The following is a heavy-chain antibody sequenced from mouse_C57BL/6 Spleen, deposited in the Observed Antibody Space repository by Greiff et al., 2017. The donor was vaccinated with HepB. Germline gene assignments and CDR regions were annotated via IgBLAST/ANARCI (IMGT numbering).Heavy chain of an antibody. CDR2: INPGSGGT. CDR1: GYAFTNYL. J-gene: IGHJ3*01. CDR3: AREPTVVGGGFAY. V-gene: IGHV1-54*01. Sequence: VQLQQSGAELVRPGTSVKVSCKASGYAFTNYLIEWVKQRPGQGLEWIGVINPGSGGTNYNEKFKGKATLTADKSSSTAYMQLSSLTSEDSAVYFCAREPTVVGGGFAYWGQGTLVTVSA. D-gene: IGHD1-1*01.